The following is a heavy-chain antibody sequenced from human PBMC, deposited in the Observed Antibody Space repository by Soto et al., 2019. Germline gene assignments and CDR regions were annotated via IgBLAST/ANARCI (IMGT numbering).Heavy chain of an antibody. CDR2: IIPIFGTA. CDR1: GGTFSSYA. J-gene: IGHJ6*02. CDR3: ARAVGGYCSGGSCYSKNYYGMDV. Sequence: QVQLVQSGAEVKKPGSSVKVSCKASGGTFSSYAISWVRQAPGQGLEWMGGIIPIFGTANYAQKFQGRVTITADESTSTAYMEMSRLRSEDTAVYYCARAVGGYCSGGSCYSKNYYGMDVWGQGTTVTVSS. V-gene: IGHV1-69*01. D-gene: IGHD2-15*01.